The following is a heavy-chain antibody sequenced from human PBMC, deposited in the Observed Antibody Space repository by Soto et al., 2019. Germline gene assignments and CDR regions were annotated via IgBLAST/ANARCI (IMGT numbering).Heavy chain of an antibody. V-gene: IGHV4-30-4*01. CDR2: VYYRGSI. D-gene: IGHD3-3*02. CDR3: ARVTFTPSWFDS. Sequence: SETLSLACTVSGDSISSPYYYWSWIRQAPGKGLELIGYVYYRGSIYYTPSFESRVTITVDTSKNQFSLKLNSVTAADSAMYFCARVTFTPSWFDSWGQGILVTVSS. J-gene: IGHJ5*01. CDR1: GDSISSPYYY.